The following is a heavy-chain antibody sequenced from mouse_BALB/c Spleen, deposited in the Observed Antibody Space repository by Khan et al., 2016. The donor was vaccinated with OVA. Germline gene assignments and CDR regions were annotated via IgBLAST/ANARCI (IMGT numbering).Heavy chain of an antibody. D-gene: IGHD2-3*01. Sequence: VQLQQSGAELVKPGASVKLSCTASGFNIKDSYIHWVKQRPEQGLEWIGRIAPANGNTEYDPKFQGKATITADTSSNTSYLQLSSLTSEDSAVYYWAHPSYDPRYFEVWGAGTTVTVSS. V-gene: IGHV14-3*02. CDR1: GFNIKDSY. CDR2: IAPANGNT. J-gene: IGHJ1*01. CDR3: AHPSYDPRYFEV.